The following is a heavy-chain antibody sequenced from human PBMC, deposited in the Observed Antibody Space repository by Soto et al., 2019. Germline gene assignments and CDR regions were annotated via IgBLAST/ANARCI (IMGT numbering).Heavy chain of an antibody. J-gene: IGHJ6*02. CDR2: LNPHSGGT. D-gene: IGHD3-22*01. V-gene: IGHV1-2*04. CDR3: ARDPSSGYHHYYYYGMDV. CDR1: GYTFTCYY. Sequence: ASVKVSCKASGYTFTCYYMHRVRQAPGQGLEWMGWLNPHSGGTNYAQKFQGWVTMTRDTSISTAYMELSRLRSDDTAVYYCARDPSSGYHHYYYYGMDVWGQGTTVTVS.